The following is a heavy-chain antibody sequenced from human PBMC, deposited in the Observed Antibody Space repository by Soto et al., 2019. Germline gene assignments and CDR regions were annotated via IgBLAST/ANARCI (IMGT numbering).Heavy chain of an antibody. CDR2: VNPIVGMS. J-gene: IGHJ4*02. D-gene: IGHD3-10*01. V-gene: IGHV1-69*02. CDR1: GGTFNSYT. CDR3: ATSYGSGSTHFDS. Sequence: QVQLVQSGPEVKKPGSSVKVSCTASGGTFNSYTLNWVRQAPGQRPEWVGRVNPIVGMSTSASKFQGRVTXTXDXXTNRAYRDLTGLKSEDTAVYYCATSYGSGSTHFDSWGQGTLVTVAS.